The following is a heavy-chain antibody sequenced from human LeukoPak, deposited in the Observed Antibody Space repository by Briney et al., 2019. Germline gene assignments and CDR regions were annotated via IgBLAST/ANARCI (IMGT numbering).Heavy chain of an antibody. V-gene: IGHV1-18*01. D-gene: IGHD3-16*02. CDR2: ISAYNGNT. CDR1: GYTFTSYG. CDR3: ARGRNYDYVWGSYRYDYFDY. J-gene: IGHJ4*02. Sequence: ASVKVSCKASGYTFTSYGTSWVRQAPGQGLEWMGWISAYNGNTNYAQKLQGRVTMTTDTSTSTAYMELRSLRSDDTAVYYCARGRNYDYVWGSYRYDYFDYWGQGTLVTVSS.